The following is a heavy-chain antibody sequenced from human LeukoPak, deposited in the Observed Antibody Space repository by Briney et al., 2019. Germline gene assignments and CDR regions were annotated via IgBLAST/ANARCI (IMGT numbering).Heavy chain of an antibody. D-gene: IGHD4-17*01. CDR1: GYTFTSYG. CDR3: ARDRARLGRMTTVTTQLFDY. J-gene: IGHJ4*02. V-gene: IGHV1-18*01. CDR2: ISAYNGNT. Sequence: ASLKVSCKASGYTFTSYGVSWVRQAPGQGLDWMGWISAYNGNTNYAQKLQGRLTMTTDTSTSTAYMELRSLRSDDTAVYYCARDRARLGRMTTVTTQLFDYWGQGTLVTVSS.